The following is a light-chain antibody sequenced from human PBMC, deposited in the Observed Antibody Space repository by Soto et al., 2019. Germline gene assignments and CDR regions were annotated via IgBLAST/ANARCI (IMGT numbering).Light chain of an antibody. CDR1: QSVFSRANGMNY. J-gene: IGKJ4*01. V-gene: IGKV4-1*01. CDR2: WAS. Sequence: IVMRQSPDSLAVPLGERATINCKSSQSVFSRANGMNYIAWYQQKPGQPPKLLIYWASTREAGVPDRFRGSGSQTNFTLTFSNLQVEDVAFYYCKNYLEIPLTFGGGPRWRSN. CDR3: KNYLEIPLT.